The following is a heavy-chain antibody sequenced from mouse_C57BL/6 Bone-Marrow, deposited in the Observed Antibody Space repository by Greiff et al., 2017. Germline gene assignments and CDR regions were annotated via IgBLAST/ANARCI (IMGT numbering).Heavy chain of an antibody. J-gene: IGHJ4*01. D-gene: IGHD2-4*01. V-gene: IGHV1-69*01. CDR2: IDPSDSYT. Sequence: QVQLQQPGAELVMPGASVKLSCKASGYTFTSYWMHWVKQRPGQGLEWIGEIDPSDSYTNYNQKFKGKSTLTVDTSSSTAYMQLSSLTSEDSAVYYCARDYPYAMDYWGQGTSVTVSS. CDR1: GYTFTSYW. CDR3: ARDYPYAMDY.